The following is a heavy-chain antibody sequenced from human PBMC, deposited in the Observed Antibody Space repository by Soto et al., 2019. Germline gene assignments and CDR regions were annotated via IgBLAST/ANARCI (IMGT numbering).Heavy chain of an antibody. Sequence: QVQLVQSGAEVKKPGYSVKVSCKASGGTFSSYAISWVRQAPGQGLEWMGGIIPIFGTANYAQKFQGRVTITADESTSTAYMELSSLRSEDTAVYYCARASVPHSLEWLLTPYYSYGMDVWGQGPKVTVSS. D-gene: IGHD3-3*01. CDR3: ARASVPHSLEWLLTPYYSYGMDV. J-gene: IGHJ6*02. V-gene: IGHV1-69*01. CDR2: IIPIFGTA. CDR1: GGTFSSYA.